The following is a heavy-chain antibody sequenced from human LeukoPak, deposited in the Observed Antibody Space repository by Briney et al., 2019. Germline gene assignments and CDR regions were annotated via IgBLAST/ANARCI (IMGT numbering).Heavy chain of an antibody. Sequence: GGSLRLSCTASGFTFCDYAMSWVRQAPGKGLEWVGFIRSKAYGGTTEYAASVKGRFTSSRDDSKSIAYLQMNSLKTEDTAVYYCTRVRELLYYYYGMDVWGQGTTVTVSS. D-gene: IGHD1-26*01. CDR1: GFTFCDYA. J-gene: IGHJ6*02. CDR3: TRVRELLYYYYGMDV. V-gene: IGHV3-49*04. CDR2: IRSKAYGGTT.